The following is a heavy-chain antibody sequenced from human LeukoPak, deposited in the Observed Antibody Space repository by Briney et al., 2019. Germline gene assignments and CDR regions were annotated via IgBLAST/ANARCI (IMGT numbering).Heavy chain of an antibody. Sequence: GASVKVSCKASGYTFTWYGMTWVRQAPGQGLEWMGWINPNSGGTNYAQNFQGRVTMTRDTSITTAYMELGSLRSDDTAVYYCARTHIAVAEGWFDPWGQGTLVTVSS. D-gene: IGHD6-19*01. CDR1: GYTFTWYG. V-gene: IGHV1-2*02. J-gene: IGHJ5*02. CDR3: ARTHIAVAEGWFDP. CDR2: INPNSGGT.